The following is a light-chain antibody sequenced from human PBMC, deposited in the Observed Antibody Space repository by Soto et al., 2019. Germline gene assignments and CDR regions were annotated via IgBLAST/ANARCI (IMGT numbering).Light chain of an antibody. CDR2: GAS. V-gene: IGKV3-20*01. CDR1: QSVSSSY. Sequence: EIVLTQSPGTLSLSPGERATLSCRASQSVSSSYLAWYQQKPGQAPRLLIYGASSKATGIPDRFSRSGSGTDVTLTIIRLEPEDFSVYYCHRYGSSLPLTCGQATGLEIK. J-gene: IGKJ5*01. CDR3: HRYGSSLPLT.